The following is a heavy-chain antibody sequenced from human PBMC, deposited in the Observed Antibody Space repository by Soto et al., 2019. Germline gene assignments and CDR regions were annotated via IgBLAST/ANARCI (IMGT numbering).Heavy chain of an antibody. CDR1: GFTFSSYA. Sequence: GGSLRLSCAASGFTFSSYAMHWIRQAPGKGLEWVAIISFDGSNEYYADSVKGRFTISRDNSKNTLYLQVRSLRAEDTAVYYCAKTYYYDRSGYYQNWFDPWGQGTLVTVSS. CDR2: ISFDGSNE. CDR3: AKTYYYDRSGYYQNWFDP. V-gene: IGHV3-30-3*02. D-gene: IGHD3-22*01. J-gene: IGHJ5*02.